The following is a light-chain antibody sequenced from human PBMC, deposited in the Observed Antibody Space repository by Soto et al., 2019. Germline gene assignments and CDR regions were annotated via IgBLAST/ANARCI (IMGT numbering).Light chain of an antibody. V-gene: IGKV3-20*01. CDR2: AVS. CDR3: QQYRPWPAIR. J-gene: IGKJ5*01. Sequence: PGERGTLSCMASRRIISNYLGWYPQKPGQAPRLLIYAVSTRATGIPDRVSGSGPGTDFTLTISRLEPDDSAPYYCQQYRPWPAIRFGQGTRVEIK. CDR1: RRIISNY.